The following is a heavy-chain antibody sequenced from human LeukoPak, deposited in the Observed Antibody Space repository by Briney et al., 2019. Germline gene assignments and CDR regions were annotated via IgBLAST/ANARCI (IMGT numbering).Heavy chain of an antibody. J-gene: IGHJ3*02. CDR2: IKRKTDGGTT. D-gene: IGHD1-26*01. Sequence: GGSLRLSCAASGFTFSDAWMSWVRQAPGKGLEWVGRIKRKTDGGTTDYAAPVKGRFTISRDDSKNTVFLQMNSLRAEDTALYYCAKDGGSYNLYAFNIWGQGTMVTVSS. CDR3: AKDGGSYNLYAFNI. CDR1: GFTFSDAW. V-gene: IGHV3-15*05.